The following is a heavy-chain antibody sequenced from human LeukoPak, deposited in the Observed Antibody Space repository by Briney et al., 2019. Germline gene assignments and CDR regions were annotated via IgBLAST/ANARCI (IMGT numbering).Heavy chain of an antibody. J-gene: IGHJ4*02. V-gene: IGHV3-30*18. D-gene: IGHD1-26*01. CDR1: GFTFSSFD. Sequence: GGSLRLSCAASGFTFSSFDVHWVRQAPGKGLEWVAVISYDGGNKYYADSVKGRFTVSRDNSKNTLYLQMNSLRAEDTAVYYCAKDMVGATGYWGQGTLVTVSS. CDR2: ISYDGGNK. CDR3: AKDMVGATGY.